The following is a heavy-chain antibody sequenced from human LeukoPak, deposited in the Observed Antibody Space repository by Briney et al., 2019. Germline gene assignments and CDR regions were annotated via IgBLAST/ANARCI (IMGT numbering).Heavy chain of an antibody. CDR3: AGMSGSVGFDY. D-gene: IGHD1-26*01. J-gene: IGHJ4*02. Sequence: GAPLQISSDSSGSIFSSYWIGWWRQLPGKGLEWMGIIYPGDCDTRYSPSFQGQVTISADKSISTAYLQWSSLKASDTAMYYCAGMSGSVGFDYWGQGTLVTVSS. CDR2: IYPGDCDT. V-gene: IGHV5-51*01. CDR1: GSIFSSYW.